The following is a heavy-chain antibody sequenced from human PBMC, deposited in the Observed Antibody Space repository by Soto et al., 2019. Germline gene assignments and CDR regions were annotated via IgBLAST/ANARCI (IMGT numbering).Heavy chain of an antibody. V-gene: IGHV1-69*01. CDR3: AKVGYSSPRGYSSGRDV. CDR2: IIPIFGTA. D-gene: IGHD6-19*01. J-gene: IGHJ6*04. CDR1: RVAFSKFI. Sequence: QAQLEQSGGEVKKPGSSVKVSCKASRVAFSKFIVTWVRQAPGLGLEWVGGIIPIFGTANYAQKFQGRVTIRGDEPGNKSYGEVNNRRSENTAGYYWAKVGYSSPRGYSSGRDVGGKGTTATVSS.